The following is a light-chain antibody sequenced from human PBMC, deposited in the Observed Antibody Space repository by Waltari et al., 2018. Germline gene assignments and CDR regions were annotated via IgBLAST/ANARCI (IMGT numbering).Light chain of an antibody. J-gene: IGLJ1*01. CDR2: EAT. Sequence: QSALTQPASVSGPPGQSLAVSCTGSSSDVGTYNLVTWYQQHPGKAPKLIIYEATKRPSGVSNRFSGSKSGNMASLTISGLQAEDEAEYYCCSFAGRSTWVFGTGTKVTVL. CDR1: SSDVGTYNL. V-gene: IGLV2-23*01. CDR3: CSFAGRSTWV.